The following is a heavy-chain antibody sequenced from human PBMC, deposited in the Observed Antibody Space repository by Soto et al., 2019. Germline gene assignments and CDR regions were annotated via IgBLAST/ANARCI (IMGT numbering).Heavy chain of an antibody. Sequence: EVQLLESGGALVQPGGSLRLSCAASVFTFSNYAFNWVRQAPGKGLEWVSGISGSGDRTDYTDSVKGRFTISRDNSKNTLYVHLNSLRVADTAVYYCLRAAFASGWNSWGQGTLVAVSP. V-gene: IGHV3-23*01. J-gene: IGHJ4*02. CDR2: ISGSGDRT. CDR3: LRAAFASGWNS. D-gene: IGHD6-19*01. CDR1: VFTFSNYA.